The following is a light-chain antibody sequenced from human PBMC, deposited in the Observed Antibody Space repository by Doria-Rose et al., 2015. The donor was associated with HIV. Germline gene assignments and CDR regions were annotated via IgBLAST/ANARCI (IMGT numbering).Light chain of an antibody. Sequence: DIQLTQSPSSLSASVGDRVTITCRASQSTGSSLNWYQQKPGKAPKLLIYAASSLQNGVQSRFSGSGSGTDFTLTISSLQPEDFATYFCQQSYSAPLTFGGGTKVEIK. CDR1: QSTGSS. CDR3: QQSYSAPLT. J-gene: IGKJ4*01. CDR2: AAS. V-gene: IGKV1-39*01.